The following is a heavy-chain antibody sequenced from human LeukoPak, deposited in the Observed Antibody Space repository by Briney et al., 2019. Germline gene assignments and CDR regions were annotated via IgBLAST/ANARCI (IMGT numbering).Heavy chain of an antibody. V-gene: IGHV4-34*01. D-gene: IGHD3-10*01. CDR2: INHSGST. J-gene: IGHJ4*02. CDR3: ARGGRITMVRGFNY. Sequence: SETLSLTCAVYGGSFSGYYWSWIRQPPGKGLEWIGEINHSGSTNYNPSLKSRVTISVDTSKNQFFLKLSSVTAADTAVYYCARGGRITMVRGFNYWGQGTLVTVSS. CDR1: GGSFSGYY.